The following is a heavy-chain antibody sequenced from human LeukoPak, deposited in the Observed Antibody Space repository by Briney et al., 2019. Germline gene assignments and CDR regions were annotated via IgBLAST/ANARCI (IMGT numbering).Heavy chain of an antibody. CDR3: ARADTAMGRVFDY. J-gene: IGHJ4*02. Sequence: PGGSLRLSCAASGFTFDDYAMHWVRQAPGKGLEWVSGISWNSGSIGYADSVKGRFTISRDNAKNSLYLQMNSLRAEDTAVYYCARADTAMGRVFDYWGQGTLVTVSS. CDR1: GFTFDDYA. D-gene: IGHD5-18*01. CDR2: ISWNSGSI. V-gene: IGHV3-9*01.